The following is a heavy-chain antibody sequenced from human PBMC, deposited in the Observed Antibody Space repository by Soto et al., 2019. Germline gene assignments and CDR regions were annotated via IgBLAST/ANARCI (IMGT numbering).Heavy chain of an antibody. CDR3: GRGGSDSPMAPGY. CDR1: GFTFSSYW. CDR2: INPDGSVT. V-gene: IGHV3-74*01. Sequence: GGSLRLSCAASGFTFSSYWMHWVRQAPGKGLVWVSRINPDGSVTNYADSVKGRFTISRDNAKNTLYLQMNSLRAEDTAVFYCGRGGSDSPMAPGYWGQGTLVTVS. D-gene: IGHD5-18*01. J-gene: IGHJ4*02.